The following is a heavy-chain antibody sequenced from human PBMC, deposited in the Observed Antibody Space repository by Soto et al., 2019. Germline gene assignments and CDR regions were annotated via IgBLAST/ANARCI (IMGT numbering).Heavy chain of an antibody. Sequence: SVKVSCKASGGTFSSYAISWVRQAPGQGLEWMGGIIPIFGTANYAQKFQGRVTITADKSTSTAYMELSSLRSEDTAVYYCAIEAGDGYLYIFDYWGQGTLVTVSS. D-gene: IGHD5-12*01. CDR2: IIPIFGTA. CDR1: GGTFSSYA. J-gene: IGHJ4*02. CDR3: AIEAGDGYLYIFDY. V-gene: IGHV1-69*06.